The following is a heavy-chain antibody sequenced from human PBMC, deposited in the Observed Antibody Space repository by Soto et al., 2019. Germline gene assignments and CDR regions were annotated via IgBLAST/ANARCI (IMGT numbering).Heavy chain of an antibody. Sequence: SETLSLTCTVSGGSISSSSYYWGWIRQPPGKGLEWIGSIYYSGSTYYNPSLKSRVTISVDTSKNQFSLKLSSVTAADTAVYYCARHRKEQQLAFYYYYMDVWGKGTTVTVSS. J-gene: IGHJ6*03. V-gene: IGHV4-39*01. CDR1: GGSISSSSYY. CDR2: IYYSGST. CDR3: ARHRKEQQLAFYYYYMDV. D-gene: IGHD6-13*01.